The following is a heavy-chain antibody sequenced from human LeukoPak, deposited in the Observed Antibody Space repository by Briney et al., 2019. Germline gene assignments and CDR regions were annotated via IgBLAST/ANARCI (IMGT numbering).Heavy chain of an antibody. J-gene: IGHJ4*02. V-gene: IGHV3-74*01. CDR2: INSDGSST. CDR3: ARGGYNWNYRDPYYFDY. CDR1: GFTFSSYW. Sequence: GGSLRLSCAASGFTFSSYWMHWVRQAPGKGLVWVSRINSDGSSTSYADSMKGRFTISRDNAKNTLYLQMNSLRAEDTAVYYCARGGYNWNYRDPYYFDYWGQGTLATVSS. D-gene: IGHD1-7*01.